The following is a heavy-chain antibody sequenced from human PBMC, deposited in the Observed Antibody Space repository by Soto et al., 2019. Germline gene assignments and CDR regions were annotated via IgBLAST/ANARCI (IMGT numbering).Heavy chain of an antibody. Sequence: QVQLVESGGGVVQPGRSLRLSCAASGFTFSSYAMHWVRQAPGKGLEWVAVISYDGSNKYYADSVKGRFTISRDNSKNTLYLQMNSLRAEDTAVYYCARDLAVAGTVGAFDIWGQGTMVTVSS. CDR3: ARDLAVAGTVGAFDI. V-gene: IGHV3-30-3*01. CDR2: ISYDGSNK. CDR1: GFTFSSYA. J-gene: IGHJ3*02. D-gene: IGHD6-19*01.